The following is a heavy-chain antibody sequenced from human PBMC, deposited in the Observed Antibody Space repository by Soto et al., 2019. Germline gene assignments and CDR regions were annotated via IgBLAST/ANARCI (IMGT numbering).Heavy chain of an antibody. V-gene: IGHV1-24*01. D-gene: IGHD5-12*01. J-gene: IGHJ6*02. CDR1: GYTLTELS. CDR2: FDPEDGET. Sequence: ATVKVSCKVSGYTLTELSMHWVRQAPGKGLEWMGGFDPEDGETIYAQKFQGRVTMTEDTSTDTAYMELSSLRSEDTAVYYCATASIVATYYYYYYGMDVWGQGTTVTVSS. CDR3: ATASIVATYYYYYYGMDV.